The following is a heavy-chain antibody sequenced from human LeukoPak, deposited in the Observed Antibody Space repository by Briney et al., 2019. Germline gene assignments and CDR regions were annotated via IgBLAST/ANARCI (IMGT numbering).Heavy chain of an antibody. CDR2: ISSSSSYI. Sequence: ETLSLTCTVSGGSISSYYWSWIRQPPGKGLEWVSSISSSSSYIYYADSVKGRFTISRDNAKNSLYLQMNSLRAEDTAVYYCARALTVSGSYLGGNWFDPWGQGTLVTVSS. CDR1: GGSISSYY. V-gene: IGHV3-21*01. D-gene: IGHD3-10*01. J-gene: IGHJ5*02. CDR3: ARALTVSGSYLGGNWFDP.